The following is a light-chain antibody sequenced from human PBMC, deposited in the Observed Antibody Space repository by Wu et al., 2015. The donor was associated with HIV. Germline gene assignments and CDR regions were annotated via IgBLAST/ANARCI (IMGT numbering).Light chain of an antibody. CDR2: KAS. J-gene: IGKJ4*01. V-gene: IGKV1-5*03. CDR1: QSISDW. CDR3: LQDYNFPLT. Sequence: DIQMTQSPSTLSASIGDRVTITCRASQSISDWLAWYQQKPGKAPKLLIYKASNLQNGVPSRFSGSGSGTDFTLTISSLQPEDFATYYCLQDYNFPLTFGGGTKVEIK.